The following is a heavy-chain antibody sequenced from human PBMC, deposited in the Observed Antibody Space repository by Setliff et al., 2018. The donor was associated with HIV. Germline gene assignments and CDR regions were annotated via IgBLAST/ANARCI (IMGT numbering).Heavy chain of an antibody. Sequence: GASVKVSCKASGFTFSDYFIHWLRRAPGQGLEWMGWINYSNGDTKYAENFQGRVTMTRDTSTSTVYMDLNRLTYDDTAVYYCALANIVSTARWNHWGRGTLVTVSS. D-gene: IGHD3-16*02. CDR3: ALANIVSTARWNH. V-gene: IGHV1-2*02. CDR1: GFTFSDYF. J-gene: IGHJ5*02. CDR2: INYSNGDT.